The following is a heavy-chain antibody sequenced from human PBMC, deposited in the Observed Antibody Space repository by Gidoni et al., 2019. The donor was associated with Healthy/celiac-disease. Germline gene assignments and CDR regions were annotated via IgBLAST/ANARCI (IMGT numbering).Heavy chain of an antibody. CDR3: ARGLGFIVVVPAAIGGWFDP. V-gene: IGHV4-34*01. D-gene: IGHD2-2*02. CDR2: INHSGST. J-gene: IGHJ5*02. Sequence: GLEWIGEINHSGSTNYNPSLKSRVTISVDTSKNQFSLKLSSVTAADTAVYYCARGLGFIVVVPAAIGGWFDPWGQGTLVTVSS.